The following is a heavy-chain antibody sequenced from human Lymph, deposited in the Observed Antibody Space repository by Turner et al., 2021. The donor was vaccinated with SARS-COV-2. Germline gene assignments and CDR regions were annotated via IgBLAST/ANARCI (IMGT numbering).Heavy chain of an antibody. V-gene: IGHV1-69*10. CDR2: IIPILAIA. J-gene: IGHJ5*02. D-gene: IGHD2-2*01. Sequence: QVQLVQSGAEVKKPGSSVKVSCKASGVTFSSYAITRVRQAPGQGLEWMGGIIPILAIANYAQKFQGRVTITADKSTSTAYMELSSLRSEDTAVYYCARDSPYCSSTSCYDPWGQGTLVTVSS. CDR3: ARDSPYCSSTSCYDP. CDR1: GVTFSSYA.